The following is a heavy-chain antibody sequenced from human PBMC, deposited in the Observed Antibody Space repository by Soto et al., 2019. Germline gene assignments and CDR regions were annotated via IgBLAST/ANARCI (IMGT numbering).Heavy chain of an antibody. CDR2: INPNRGGT. J-gene: IGHJ5*02. Sequence: AAVKVSCKASGYSLSGYYLHWVRQAPGQGPEWMGWINPNRGGTKYVQKFQGRVTMTRDTSISTVYLELSRSGSDDTAVYYCARGWGIAAPGPNWFDPWGQGTLVTVSS. D-gene: IGHD6-13*01. CDR1: GYSLSGYY. CDR3: ARGWGIAAPGPNWFDP. V-gene: IGHV1-2*02.